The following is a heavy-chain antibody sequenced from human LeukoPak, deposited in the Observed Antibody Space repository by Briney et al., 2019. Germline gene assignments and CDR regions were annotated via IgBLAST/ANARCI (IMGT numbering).Heavy chain of an antibody. Sequence: GGSLRLSCAASGFTFSTFGMHWVRQAPGKGLEWVAVISYDGSNKYYADSVKGRFTISRDNSRSTLYLQMNSLRAEDTAIYFCARLFSGVTTFDYWGQGALVTVST. CDR2: ISYDGSNK. J-gene: IGHJ4*02. CDR1: GFTFSTFG. D-gene: IGHD1-1*01. V-gene: IGHV3-30*03. CDR3: ARLFSGVTTFDY.